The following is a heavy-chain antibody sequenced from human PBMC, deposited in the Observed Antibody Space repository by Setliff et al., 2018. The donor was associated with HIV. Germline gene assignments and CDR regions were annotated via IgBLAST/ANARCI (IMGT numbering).Heavy chain of an antibody. CDR3: ARLGLSYCGGDCYLYYFDY. D-gene: IGHD2-21*02. Sequence: SETLSLTCTVSGGSISSSSYYWIWVRQPPGEGLEWIGNIYYSGSTYYNPSLKSRTTISVDTSQNQFSLKLTSVTAADTAVYHCARLGLSYCGGDCYLYYFDYWGQGTLVTVSS. V-gene: IGHV4-39*01. CDR1: GGSISSSSYY. CDR2: IYYSGST. J-gene: IGHJ4*02.